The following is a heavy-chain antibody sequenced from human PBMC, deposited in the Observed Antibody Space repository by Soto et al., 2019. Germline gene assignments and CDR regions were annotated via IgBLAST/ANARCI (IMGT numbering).Heavy chain of an antibody. CDR2: ISVSGDNI. CDR1: GFSFNSFN. CDR3: ARDLGLLKSMFDY. D-gene: IGHD2-8*01. V-gene: IGHV3-21*01. J-gene: IGHJ4*02. Sequence: GGSLRLSXLASGFSFNSFNMNWIRRAPGRGLEWVASISVSGDNIYYGDSMQGRFTISRDNSKRSVFLDLNSLRVEDTAVYYCARDLGLLKSMFDYWGQGTLVTVSS.